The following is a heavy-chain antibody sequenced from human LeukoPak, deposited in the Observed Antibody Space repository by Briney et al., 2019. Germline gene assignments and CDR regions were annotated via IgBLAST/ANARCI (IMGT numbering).Heavy chain of an antibody. CDR3: ASHSSGWYEFYFDY. V-gene: IGHV1-2*02. CDR1: GYTFTGYY. CDR2: INPNSGGT. Sequence: ASGKVSCKASGYTFTGYYMHWVRQAPGQGLEWMGWINPNSGGTNYAQKFQGRVTMTRDTSISTAYMELSRLRSDDTAVYYCASHSSGWYEFYFDYWGQGTLVTVPS. D-gene: IGHD6-19*01. J-gene: IGHJ4*02.